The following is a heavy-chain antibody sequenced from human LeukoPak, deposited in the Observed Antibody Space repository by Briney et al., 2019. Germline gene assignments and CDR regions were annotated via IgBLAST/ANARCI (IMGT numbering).Heavy chain of an antibody. J-gene: IGHJ4*02. Sequence: GGSLRLSCAASGFTFSSYVMHWVRQAPGKGLEWVAIISYDGSNEYYADSVKGRFTISRDNSKNTLYLQMNSLRAEDTAVYYCARAIVATTLYFAYWGQGTLVTVSS. D-gene: IGHD5-12*01. CDR1: GFTFSSYV. V-gene: IGHV3-30*04. CDR2: ISYDGSNE. CDR3: ARAIVATTLYFAY.